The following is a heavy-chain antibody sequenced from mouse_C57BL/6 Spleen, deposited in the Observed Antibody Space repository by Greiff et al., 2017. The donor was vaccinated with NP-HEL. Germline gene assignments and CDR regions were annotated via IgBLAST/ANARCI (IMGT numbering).Heavy chain of an antibody. CDR2: IYPGDGDT. V-gene: IGHV1-82*01. Sequence: VKLMESGPELVKPGASVKISCKASGYAFSSSWMNWVKQRPGKGLEWIGRIYPGDGDTNYNGKFKGKATLTADKSSSTAYMQLSSLTSEDAAVYFCARGGGYYPFDYWGQGTTLTVSS. CDR1: GYAFSSSW. J-gene: IGHJ2*01. CDR3: ARGGGYYPFDY. D-gene: IGHD2-3*01.